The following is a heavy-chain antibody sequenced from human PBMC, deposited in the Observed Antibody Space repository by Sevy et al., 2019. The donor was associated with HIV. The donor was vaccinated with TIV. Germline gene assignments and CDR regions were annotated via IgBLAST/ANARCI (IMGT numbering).Heavy chain of an antibody. Sequence: GGSLRLSCAASGFMFSAYSMNWVRQAPGKGLEWVASISAETDYIYYGDSLKGRFTISRDNAKNSRYLQIHSLRAEDTAVYYCARNKGSSWPNYFDYWGQGTLVTVSS. CDR3: ARNKGSSWPNYFDY. CDR1: GFMFSAYS. V-gene: IGHV3-21*01. J-gene: IGHJ4*02. D-gene: IGHD6-13*01. CDR2: ISAETDYI.